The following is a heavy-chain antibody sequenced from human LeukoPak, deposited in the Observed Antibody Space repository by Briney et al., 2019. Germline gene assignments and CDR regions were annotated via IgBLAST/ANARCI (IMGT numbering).Heavy chain of an antibody. Sequence: SETLSLTCTVSGGSISGISSYLGWIRQPPRKGLDYIGSIHYTGTTYYNPSLKSRVTLSVDTSQNQLSLKLTSVPAADTAVYYSARGSPSASWGQGTLVTVSS. D-gene: IGHD1-26*01. CDR2: IHYTGTT. CDR3: ARGSPSAS. J-gene: IGHJ5*02. V-gene: IGHV4-39*01. CDR1: GGSISGISSY.